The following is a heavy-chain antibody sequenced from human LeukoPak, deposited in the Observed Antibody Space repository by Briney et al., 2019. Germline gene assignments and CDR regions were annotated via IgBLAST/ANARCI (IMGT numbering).Heavy chain of an antibody. V-gene: IGHV4-39*01. CDR2: FYSGGST. D-gene: IGHD6-13*01. Sequence: PAETLSLTCTVFGDSISGSKYFWGWIRQPPGKGLEWIGNFYSGGSTYYNPSLKSRVTISVDTSKNQFSLNLSSVTAADTAVFHCARHPGSSWYVHWYFDLWGRGTLVTVSS. CDR3: ARHPGSSWYVHWYFDL. J-gene: IGHJ2*01. CDR1: GDSISGSKYF.